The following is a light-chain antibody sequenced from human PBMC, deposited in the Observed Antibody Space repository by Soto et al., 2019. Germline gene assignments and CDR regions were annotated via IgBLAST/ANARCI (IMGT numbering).Light chain of an antibody. Sequence: QSALTQPASVSGSPGQSITISCTGTSSDVGGYNYVSWYQQYPGRVPKLLIYKVTKRPSGVPDRFSGSKSGNTASLTVSGLQAEDEANYFCSSYAGSNNLVFGGGTKLTVL. J-gene: IGLJ3*02. CDR1: SSDVGGYNY. CDR2: KVT. V-gene: IGLV2-8*01. CDR3: SSYAGSNNLV.